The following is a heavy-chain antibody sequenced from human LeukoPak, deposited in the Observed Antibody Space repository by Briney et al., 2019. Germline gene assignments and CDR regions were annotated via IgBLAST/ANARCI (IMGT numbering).Heavy chain of an antibody. CDR1: VGSITSHY. CDR3: TRLLDNDSSGDPDTFDM. CDR2: IYYSGRT. V-gene: IGHV4-59*08. J-gene: IGHJ3*02. Sequence: PSETLSLTCTVSVGSITSHYWSWLRQAPGKGLEWIGLIYYSGRTKYNPSLQSRVTISLDTSEKKFSLKVTSVTAADTAVYYCTRLLDNDSSGDPDTFDMWGQGTVVTVSS. D-gene: IGHD3-22*01.